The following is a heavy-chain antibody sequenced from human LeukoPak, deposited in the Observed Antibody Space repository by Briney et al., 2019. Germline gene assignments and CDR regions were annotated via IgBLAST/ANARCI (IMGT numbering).Heavy chain of an antibody. Sequence: GGSLRLSCAASGFTFSSYSMNWVGQAPGKGLEWVSSISSSSSYIYYADSVKGRFTISRDNAKNSLYLQMHSLRAEDTAVYYCARDQLFGWAYWGQGTLVTVSS. CDR3: ARDQLFGWAY. D-gene: IGHD2-21*01. CDR1: GFTFSSYS. J-gene: IGHJ4*02. CDR2: ISSSSSYI. V-gene: IGHV3-21*01.